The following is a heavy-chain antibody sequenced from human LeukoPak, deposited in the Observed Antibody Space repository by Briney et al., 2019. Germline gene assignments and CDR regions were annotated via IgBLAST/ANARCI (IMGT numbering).Heavy chain of an antibody. D-gene: IGHD3-22*01. J-gene: IGHJ4*02. Sequence: GGTLRLSCAASGFTFSSYGMSWVRQAPGKGLEWVAFIRFDGTSEFYADSVKARFTISRDNSQNTVSLQMNSLRAEDTTVYYCARDFYDSSGYYYDYWGQGTLVTVSS. CDR2: IRFDGTSE. V-gene: IGHV3-30*02. CDR3: ARDFYDSSGYYYDY. CDR1: GFTFSSYG.